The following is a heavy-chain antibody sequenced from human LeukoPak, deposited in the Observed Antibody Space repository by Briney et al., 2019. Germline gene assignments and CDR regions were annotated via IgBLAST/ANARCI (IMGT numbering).Heavy chain of an antibody. CDR2: INTRVRST. V-gene: IGHV3-21*01. CDR1: GFTFSNYS. Sequence: GGSLTLSCPASGFTFSNYSMSWVRQAPEKGLEWVSSINTRVRSTYYSDSGKGRSTISRHNAKNSLYLQINSLRAKDTAVYYCARAAYENPLRYFDWLLPYYYYYYMDVWGKGTTVSVSS. J-gene: IGHJ6*03. CDR3: ARAAYENPLRYFDWLLPYYYYYYMDV. D-gene: IGHD3-9*01.